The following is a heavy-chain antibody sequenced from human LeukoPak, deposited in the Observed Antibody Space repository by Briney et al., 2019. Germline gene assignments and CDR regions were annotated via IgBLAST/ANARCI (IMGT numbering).Heavy chain of an antibody. Sequence: PGRSLRLSCAASGFIFYDYAMHWVRQAPGKGLEWVSAISWNGNSIVYADSVKGRFTISRDNAKNSLYLQMSNLRAEDTAVYFCARGGGLDVWGQGATVTVSS. CDR2: ISWNGNSI. V-gene: IGHV3-9*01. CDR3: ARGGGLDV. J-gene: IGHJ6*02. D-gene: IGHD3-16*01. CDR1: GFIFYDYA.